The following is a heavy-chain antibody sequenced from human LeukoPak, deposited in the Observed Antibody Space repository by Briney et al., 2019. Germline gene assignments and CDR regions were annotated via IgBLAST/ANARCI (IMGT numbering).Heavy chain of an antibody. J-gene: IGHJ5*02. CDR2: TNPNSGNT. D-gene: IGHD6-6*01. Sequence: ASVKVSCKASGYTFTNYDINWVRQATGQGLEWMGWTNPNSGNTGYAQKFQGRGTMTRNTSISTAYMELSSLRSEDTAVYYCARGPARSIAVRGWFDPWGQGTLVTVSS. V-gene: IGHV1-8*01. CDR1: GYTFTNYD. CDR3: ARGPARSIAVRGWFDP.